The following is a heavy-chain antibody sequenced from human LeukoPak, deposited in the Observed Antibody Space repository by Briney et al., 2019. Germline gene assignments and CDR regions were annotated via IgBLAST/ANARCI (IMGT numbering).Heavy chain of an antibody. D-gene: IGHD7-27*01. Sequence: GSLRLSCAASGFTFSSYAMSWVRQAPGKGLEWIGSIYYSGSTYYNPSLKSRVTISVDTPKNQFSLKLSSVTAADTAVYYCARCYWGYFDYWGQGTLVTVSS. J-gene: IGHJ4*02. CDR2: IYYSGST. CDR1: GFTFSSYA. V-gene: IGHV4-38-2*01. CDR3: ARCYWGYFDY.